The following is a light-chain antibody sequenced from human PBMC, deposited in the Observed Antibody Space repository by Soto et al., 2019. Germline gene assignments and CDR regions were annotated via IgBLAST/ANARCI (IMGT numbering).Light chain of an antibody. CDR2: DAS. Sequence: AIQLTQSPSSLSASVGDRVTITCRANQGISSALAWYQQKPGKAPKLLIYDASSLESGVPSRFSGSGSGTDFTLTISSLQPEDFATYYCQQFNSYPRITFGQGTRLEIK. CDR1: QGISSA. J-gene: IGKJ5*01. V-gene: IGKV1-13*02. CDR3: QQFNSYPRIT.